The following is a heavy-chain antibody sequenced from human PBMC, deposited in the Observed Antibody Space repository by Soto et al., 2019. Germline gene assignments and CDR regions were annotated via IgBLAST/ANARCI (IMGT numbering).Heavy chain of an antibody. Sequence: EVQLVESGGGLVKPGGSLRLSCAASGFTFSSYSMNWVRQAPGKGLEWVSSISSSSSYIYYADSVKGRFTISRDNAKKALYLQLNSLRAEDTAVYYCARAPRRLRAFWQQLVDFDYWGQGTLVTVSS. J-gene: IGHJ4*02. CDR1: GFTFSSYS. CDR3: ARAPRRLRAFWQQLVDFDY. D-gene: IGHD6-13*01. CDR2: ISSSSSYI. V-gene: IGHV3-21*01.